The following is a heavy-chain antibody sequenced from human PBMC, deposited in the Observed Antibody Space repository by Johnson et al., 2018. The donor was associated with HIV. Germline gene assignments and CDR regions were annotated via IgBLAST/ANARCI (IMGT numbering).Heavy chain of an antibody. V-gene: IGHV3-30-3*01. Sequence: QVQLVESGGGVVQPGRSLRLSCAASGFTFSSYAMHWVRQAPGKGLEWVAVISYDGSNKYYADSVKGRFTISRDNSKNTLYLQMNSLRAEDTAVYYCARTPDTVVIWSDAFDVWGQGTVVTVSS. CDR3: ARTPDTVVIWSDAFDV. CDR1: GFTFSSYA. J-gene: IGHJ3*01. CDR2: ISYDGSNK. D-gene: IGHD3-22*01.